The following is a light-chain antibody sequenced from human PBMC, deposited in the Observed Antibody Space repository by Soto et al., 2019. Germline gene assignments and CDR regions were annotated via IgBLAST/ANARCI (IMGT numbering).Light chain of an antibody. V-gene: IGKV3-20*01. CDR1: QSVTSSF. CDR3: QQYGSSPWT. J-gene: IGKJ1*01. Sequence: EIVLTQSPGTLSLSLGERATLSCRASQSVTSSFLAWYQQKPGQAPRLLLYGASSRATGIPDRFSGSGSGTDFTLTISRLEPEDFAVYYCQQYGSSPWTFGQGTKVEIK. CDR2: GAS.